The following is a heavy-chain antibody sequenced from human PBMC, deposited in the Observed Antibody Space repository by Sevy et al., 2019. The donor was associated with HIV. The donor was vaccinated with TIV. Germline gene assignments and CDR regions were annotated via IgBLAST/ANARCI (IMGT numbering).Heavy chain of an antibody. Sequence: GGSQRLSCAISGFTVNDKYIIWVRQAPGKGLEWVSVIFSSGSTYYADSAKGRFTISRDNSKNTVDLQMNSVRAEDTAVYYCVSLFLSYRSGRSYFDYWGQGTLVTVSS. J-gene: IGHJ4*02. V-gene: IGHV3-66*02. CDR1: GFTVNDKY. CDR3: VSLFLSYRSGRSYFDY. CDR2: IFSSGST. D-gene: IGHD6-19*01.